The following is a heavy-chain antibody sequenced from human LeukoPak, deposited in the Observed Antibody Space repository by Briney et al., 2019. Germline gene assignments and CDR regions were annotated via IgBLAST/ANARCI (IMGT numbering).Heavy chain of an antibody. V-gene: IGHV3-30*04. D-gene: IGHD6-13*01. CDR2: ISYDGSNK. CDR1: GFTFSSYA. CDR3: ARGRPSIAAAQGYYYYGMDV. J-gene: IGHJ6*02. Sequence: PGGSLRLSCAASGFTFSSYAMHWVRQAPGKGLEWVAVISYDGSNKYYADSVKGRFTISRDNSKNTLYLQMNSLRAEDTAVYYCARGRPSIAAAQGYYYYGMDVWGQGTTVTVSS.